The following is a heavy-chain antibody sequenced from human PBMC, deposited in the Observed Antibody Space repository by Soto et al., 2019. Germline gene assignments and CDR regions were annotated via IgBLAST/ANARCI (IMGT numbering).Heavy chain of an antibody. V-gene: IGHV4-59*01. J-gene: IGHJ6*02. Sequence: QVQLQESGPGLVKPSEILFLTCTVSGGSISSYYWSWIRQPPGKGLEWIGYIYYSGSTNYNPSLKGRGTITVDTTKHPSSLKLSSVTAADTAVYYCARDLGYSYGSHDYGMDVWGQGTTFTVSS. CDR3: ARDLGYSYGSHDYGMDV. CDR2: IYYSGST. CDR1: GGSISSYY. D-gene: IGHD5-18*01.